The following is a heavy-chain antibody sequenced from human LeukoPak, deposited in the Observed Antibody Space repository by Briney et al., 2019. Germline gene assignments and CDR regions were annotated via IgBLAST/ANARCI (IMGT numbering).Heavy chain of an antibody. CDR2: IHSDGKT. V-gene: IGHV3-66*01. J-gene: IGHJ2*01. CDR3: TRDKRFLHWYFDL. Sequence: GGSLRLSCAVSGFTVSNNYMSWVRQAPGKGLEWVSVIHSDGKTYYADSVKGRFIISRDNSNNMVFLQMDSLRDEDTAFYYCTRDKRFLHWYFDLWGRGTLVTVSS. D-gene: IGHD5-24*01. CDR1: GFTVSNNY.